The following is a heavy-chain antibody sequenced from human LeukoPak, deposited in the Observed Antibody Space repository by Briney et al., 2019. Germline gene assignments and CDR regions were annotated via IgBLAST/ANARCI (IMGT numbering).Heavy chain of an antibody. CDR2: ISAYNGNT. Sequence: ASVKVSCKASGYTFTGYYMHWVRQAPGQGLEWMGWISAYNGNTNYAQKLQGRVTMTTDTSTSTAYMELRSLRSDDTAVYYCARDRAAAGTGYFDYWGQGTLVTVSS. CDR1: GYTFTGYY. D-gene: IGHD6-13*01. CDR3: ARDRAAAGTGYFDY. J-gene: IGHJ4*02. V-gene: IGHV1-18*04.